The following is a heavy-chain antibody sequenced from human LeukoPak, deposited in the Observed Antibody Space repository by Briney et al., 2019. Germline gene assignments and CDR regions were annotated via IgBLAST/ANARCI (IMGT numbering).Heavy chain of an antibody. J-gene: IGHJ4*02. Sequence: GGSLRLSCAASGFTFSSYAMSWVRQAPGKGLEWVSASSGSGGSTYYADSVKGRFTISRDNSKNTLYLQMNSLRAEDTAVYYCAKFSGYDWRLGTGDDYWGQGTLVTVSS. V-gene: IGHV3-23*01. D-gene: IGHD5-12*01. CDR1: GFTFSSYA. CDR2: SSGSGGST. CDR3: AKFSGYDWRLGTGDDY.